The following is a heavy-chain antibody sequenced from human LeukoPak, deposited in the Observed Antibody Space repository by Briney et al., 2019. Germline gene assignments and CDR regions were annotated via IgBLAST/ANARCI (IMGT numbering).Heavy chain of an antibody. V-gene: IGHV3-15*01. J-gene: IGHJ4*02. Sequence: GGSLRLSCAASGFTFSNAWMSWVRQAPGKGLEWVGRIKSKTDGGTTDYAAPVKGRFTISRDDSKNTLYLQMNSLKTEDTAVYYCTTDSYYDYVWGSYRVDYWGQGTLVAVSS. D-gene: IGHD3-16*02. CDR1: GFTFSNAW. CDR2: IKSKTDGGTT. CDR3: TTDSYYDYVWGSYRVDY.